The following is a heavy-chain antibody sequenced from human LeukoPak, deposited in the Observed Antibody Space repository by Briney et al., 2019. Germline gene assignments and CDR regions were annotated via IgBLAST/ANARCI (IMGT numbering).Heavy chain of an antibody. CDR2: INGDNGNT. CDR1: GYTITSYA. Sequence: GASVKVSCKASGYTITSYAIHWVRQAPGQRLEWMGWINGDNGNTKYSQKFQGRVTITGDASASTAYMELSSLRSEDTAVFYCARAPATAIPEGPFDYWGQGTLVTVSS. V-gene: IGHV1-3*01. D-gene: IGHD2-2*02. CDR3: ARAPATAIPEGPFDY. J-gene: IGHJ4*02.